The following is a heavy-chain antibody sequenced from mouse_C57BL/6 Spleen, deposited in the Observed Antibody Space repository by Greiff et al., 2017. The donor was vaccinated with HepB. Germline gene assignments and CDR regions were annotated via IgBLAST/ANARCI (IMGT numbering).Heavy chain of an antibody. D-gene: IGHD2-2*01. CDR1: GFTFSDYG. CDR2: ISSGSSTI. Sequence: EVQLVESGGGLVKPGGSPKLSCAASGFTFSDYGMHWVRQAPEKGLEWVAYISSGSSTIYYADTVKGRFTISRDNAKNTLFLQMTSLRSEDTAMYYWARPYGYDDAMDYWGQGTSVTVSS. J-gene: IGHJ4*01. CDR3: ARPYGYDDAMDY. V-gene: IGHV5-17*01.